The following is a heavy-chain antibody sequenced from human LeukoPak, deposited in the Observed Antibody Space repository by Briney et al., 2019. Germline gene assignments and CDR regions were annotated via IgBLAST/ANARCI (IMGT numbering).Heavy chain of an antibody. CDR3: ARGRYSRIFYYYYMDV. V-gene: IGHV1-69*13. CDR2: IIPIFGTA. D-gene: IGHD6-13*01. Sequence: SVKVSCKASGGTFSSYAISWVRQAPGQGLEWMGGIIPIFGTANYAQKFQGRVTITADESTSTAYMALSSLRSEDTAVYYCARGRYSRIFYYYYMDVWGKGTTVTVSS. J-gene: IGHJ6*03. CDR1: GGTFSSYA.